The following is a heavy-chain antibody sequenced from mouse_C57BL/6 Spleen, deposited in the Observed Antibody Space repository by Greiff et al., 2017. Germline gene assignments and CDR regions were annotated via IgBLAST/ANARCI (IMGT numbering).Heavy chain of an antibody. V-gene: IGHV1-64*01. CDR3: AREAGWDVLFAY. CDR1: GYTFTSYW. D-gene: IGHD3-1*01. CDR2: IHPNSGST. Sequence: QVQLQQPGAELVKPGASVKLSCKASGYTFTSYWMHWVKQRPGQGLEWIGMIHPNSGSTNYNEKFKSKATLAVDKSSSTAYMQLSSLTSEDSAVYYCAREAGWDVLFAYWGQGTLVTVSA. J-gene: IGHJ3*01.